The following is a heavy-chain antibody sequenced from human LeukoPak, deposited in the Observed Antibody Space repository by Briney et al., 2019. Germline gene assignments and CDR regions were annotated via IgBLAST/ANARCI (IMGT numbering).Heavy chain of an antibody. V-gene: IGHV3-20*04. Sequence: PGGSLRLSCAVSGFTLYDYGMSSVRQAPGKGLEWGSGFNWNGGSTGYADSLKGRFTISRDNAKNSLYLQMNSLRAEDTALYYCARRWDSRFYFDYWGQGTLVTVSS. CDR3: ARRWDSRFYFDY. CDR1: GFTLYDYG. D-gene: IGHD1-26*01. J-gene: IGHJ4*02. CDR2: FNWNGGST.